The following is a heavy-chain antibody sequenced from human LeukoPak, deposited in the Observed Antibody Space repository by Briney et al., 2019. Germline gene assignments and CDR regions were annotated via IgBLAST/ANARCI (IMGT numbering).Heavy chain of an antibody. Sequence: ASVKLSCKASGGTFSSYAISWVRHAPGQGLEWMGGIIPIFGTANYAQKFRGRVTITTDESTSTAYMELSSLRSEDTAVYYCARGHCSSTSCYEGLDWFDPWGQGTLVTVSS. D-gene: IGHD2-2*01. CDR3: ARGHCSSTSCYEGLDWFDP. CDR1: GGTFSSYA. CDR2: IIPIFGTA. J-gene: IGHJ5*02. V-gene: IGHV1-69*05.